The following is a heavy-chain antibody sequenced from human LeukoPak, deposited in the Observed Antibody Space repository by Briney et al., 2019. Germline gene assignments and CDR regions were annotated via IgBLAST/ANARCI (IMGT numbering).Heavy chain of an antibody. CDR2: IYYSGST. CDR1: GGSISSYY. J-gene: IGHJ3*02. D-gene: IGHD3-22*01. Sequence: KTSETLSLTCTVSGGSISSYYWSWIRQPPGKGLEWIGYIYYSGSTNYNPSLKSRVTISVDTSKNQFSLKLSSVTAADTAVYYCARDNPYDSSGYYFGDIDIWGQGTMVTVSS. V-gene: IGHV4-59*12. CDR3: ARDNPYDSSGYYFGDIDI.